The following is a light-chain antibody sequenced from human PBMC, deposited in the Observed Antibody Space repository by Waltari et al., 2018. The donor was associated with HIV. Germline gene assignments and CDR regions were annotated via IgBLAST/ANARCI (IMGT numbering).Light chain of an antibody. CDR2: DTN. Sequence: QSVLTQPPSVSGAPGQRVTIPCTGRSSNIGITYGVFWYQQLPGTAPKLLIYDTNYRPSGVPDRFAASKSGTSASLAITGLQPEDEGDYYCQSYDTSLSGSLIFGGGTRLTVL. CDR1: SSNIGITYG. V-gene: IGLV1-40*01. J-gene: IGLJ2*01. CDR3: QSYDTSLSGSLI.